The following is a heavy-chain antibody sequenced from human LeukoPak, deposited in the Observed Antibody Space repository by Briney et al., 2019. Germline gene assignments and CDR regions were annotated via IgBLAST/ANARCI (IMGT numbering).Heavy chain of an antibody. Sequence: GGSLRLSCAASGFTFSSYAMSWVRQAPGKGLEWVSAISGSGGSTYNADSVKGRFTISRDNSKNTLYLQMNSPRAEDTAVYYCARGGYCGSISCLIASDPLSDYWGQGTLVTVSS. CDR2: ISGSGGST. V-gene: IGHV3-23*01. CDR1: GFTFSSYA. CDR3: ARGGYCGSISCLIASDPLSDY. D-gene: IGHD2-2*01. J-gene: IGHJ4*02.